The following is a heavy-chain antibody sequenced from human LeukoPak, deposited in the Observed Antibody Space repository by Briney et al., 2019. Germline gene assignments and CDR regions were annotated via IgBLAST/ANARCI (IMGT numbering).Heavy chain of an antibody. CDR1: GFTFNYCA. D-gene: IGHD5-18*01. CDR3: AREGVGGYSQAFDY. CDR2: IDSSSRNI. J-gene: IGHJ4*02. V-gene: IGHV3-21*06. Sequence: PGGSLRLSCAASGFTFNYCAMNWVRQAPGKGLEWVSSIDSSSRNIYYADSMKGRFTISRDNAKNSLYLQMNSLRAEDSALYYCAREGVGGYSQAFDYWGQGTLVTVSS.